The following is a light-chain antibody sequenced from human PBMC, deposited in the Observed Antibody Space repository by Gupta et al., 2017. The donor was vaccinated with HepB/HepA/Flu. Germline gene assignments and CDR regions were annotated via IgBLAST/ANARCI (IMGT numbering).Light chain of an antibody. Sequence: EIVMTQSPATLSVSPGERATLFCRASQSVSKLAWYQQEPGQAPRLLIYGASTRATGIPARFSGSGSGTEFTLTISSLQSEDFAVYYCQQYEKWPSWTFGQGTKVEIK. CDR3: QQYEKWPSWT. CDR1: QSVSK. J-gene: IGKJ1*01. CDR2: GAS. V-gene: IGKV3-15*01.